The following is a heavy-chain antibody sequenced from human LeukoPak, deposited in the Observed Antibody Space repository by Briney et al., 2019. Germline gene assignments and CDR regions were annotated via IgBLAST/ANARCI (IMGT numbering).Heavy chain of an antibody. CDR1: GYTFTSYA. CDR3: AREKLDYYDSSGYYLQYFDY. Sequence: ASVKVSCKASGYTFTSYAMHWVRQAPGQRLEWMGWINAGNGNTKYSQKFQGRVTITRDTSASTAYMELRSLRSDDTAVYYCAREKLDYYDSSGYYLQYFDYWGQGTLVTVSS. J-gene: IGHJ4*02. D-gene: IGHD3-22*01. CDR2: INAGNGNT. V-gene: IGHV1-3*01.